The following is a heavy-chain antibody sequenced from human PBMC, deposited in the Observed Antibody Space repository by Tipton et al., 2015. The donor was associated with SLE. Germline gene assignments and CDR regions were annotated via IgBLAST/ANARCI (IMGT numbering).Heavy chain of an antibody. CDR3: ADRRASGSYFH. Sequence: GSLRLSCAASGFTFSSYEMNWVRQAPGKGLEWVSYISSSGSTIYYADSVKGRFTISRDNDKNSLYLQMNSLRAEDTAVYYCADRRASGSYFHWGQGTLVTVSS. D-gene: IGHD1-26*01. CDR2: ISSSGSTI. J-gene: IGHJ1*01. CDR1: GFTFSSYE. V-gene: IGHV3-48*03.